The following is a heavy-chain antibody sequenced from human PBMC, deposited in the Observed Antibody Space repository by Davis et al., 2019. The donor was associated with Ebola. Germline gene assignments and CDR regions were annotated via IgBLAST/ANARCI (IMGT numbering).Heavy chain of an antibody. CDR3: ARVGRIRPAPGGMDV. J-gene: IGHJ6*02. V-gene: IGHV1-8*01. D-gene: IGHD1-14*01. CDR2: MNPNSGNT. CDR1: GYTFTSYD. Sequence: AASVKVSCKASGYTFTSYDINWVRQATGQGLEWMGWMNPNSGNTGYAQKFQGRVTITRDTSASTAYMELSSLRSEDTAVYYCARVGRIRPAPGGMDVWGQGTTVTVSS.